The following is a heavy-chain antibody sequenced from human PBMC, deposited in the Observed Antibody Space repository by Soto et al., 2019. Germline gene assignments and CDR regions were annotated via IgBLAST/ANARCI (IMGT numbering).Heavy chain of an antibody. D-gene: IGHD4-17*01. V-gene: IGHV4-39*01. J-gene: IGHJ4*02. CDR1: GGSISSSSYY. CDR2: IYYSGST. CDR3: ARGVTTVTSVDFDY. Sequence: PSETLSLTCTVSGGSISSSSYYWGWIRQPPGKGLEWIGSIYYSGSTYYNPSLKSRVTISVDTSKNQFSLKLSSVTAADTAVYYCARGVTTVTSVDFDYWGQGTLVTVSS.